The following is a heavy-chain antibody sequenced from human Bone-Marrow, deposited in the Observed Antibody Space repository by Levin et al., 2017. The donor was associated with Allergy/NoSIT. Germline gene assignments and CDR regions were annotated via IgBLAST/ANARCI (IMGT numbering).Heavy chain of an antibody. CDR1: GYTFTSYD. CDR2: MNPNSGNT. V-gene: IGHV1-8*01. Sequence: ASVKVSCKASGYTFTSYDINWVRQATGQGLEWMGWMNPNSGNTGYAQKFQGRVTMTRNTSISTAYMELSSLRSEDTAVYYCARASRNVAADQLWGQGTMVTVSS. J-gene: IGHJ3*01. D-gene: IGHD6-13*01. CDR3: ARASRNVAADQL.